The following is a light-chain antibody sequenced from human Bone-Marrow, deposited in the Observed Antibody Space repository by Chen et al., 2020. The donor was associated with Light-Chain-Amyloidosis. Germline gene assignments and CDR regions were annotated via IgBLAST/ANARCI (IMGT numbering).Light chain of an antibody. J-gene: IGKJ2*01. CDR3: QQSYNTPYT. CDR1: QSISNY. CDR2: NAF. Sequence: DIRMIQSPSHLPASVGDRVTITCRASQSISNYLNWYQQKQGKAPRVLIYNAFSLQSGVPSRCSGDRSGTEFTLTISNLQVEDFASYYCQQSYNTPYTFGQGTKLEIK. V-gene: IGKV1-39*01.